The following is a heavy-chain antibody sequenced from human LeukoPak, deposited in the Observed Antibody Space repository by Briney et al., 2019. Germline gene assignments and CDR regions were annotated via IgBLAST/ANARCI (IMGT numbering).Heavy chain of an antibody. V-gene: IGHV4-34*01. CDR3: ARVAARSFDY. D-gene: IGHD6-6*01. CDR2: INHSGST. J-gene: IGHJ4*02. Sequence: SETLSLACAVYGGSFSGYYWSWIRQPPGKGLEWIGEINHSGSTNYNPSLKSRVTISVDTSKNQFSLKLSSVTAADTAVYYCARVAARSFDYWGQGTLVTVSS. CDR1: GGSFSGYY.